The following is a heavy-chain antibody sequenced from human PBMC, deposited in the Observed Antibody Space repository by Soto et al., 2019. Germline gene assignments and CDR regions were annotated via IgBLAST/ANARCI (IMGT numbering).Heavy chain of an antibody. CDR3: ANEGPYINSWSTARYSQH. V-gene: IGHV3-23*01. CDR2: VSGSGGST. D-gene: IGHD1-26*01. CDR1: GCTFNNYA. J-gene: IGHJ1*01. Sequence: GGSLRLSCEASGCTFNNYAMNWVRQAPGKGLEWISHVSGSGGSTDYADSVKGRFTISKDSSKNTLYLQMNSRRAEDTDLYYCANEGPYINSWSTARYSQHWRQGTQVTAAS.